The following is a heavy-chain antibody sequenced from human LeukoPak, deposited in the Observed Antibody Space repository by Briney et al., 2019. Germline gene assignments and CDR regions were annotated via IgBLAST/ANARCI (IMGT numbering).Heavy chain of an antibody. CDR1: GFTFSTAW. D-gene: IGHD6-13*01. V-gene: IGHV3-15*01. CDR3: TTGFSWYEYFQH. J-gene: IGHJ1*01. Sequence: RGSLRLSCAASGFTFSTAWMCWVRQAPGKGLEWVGRIKSKIDGGTTEYAAPVKGGFTISRDDSKNTVYLQMNSPKTEDTAVYYCTTGFSWYEYFQHWGQGTLVTVSS. CDR2: IKSKIDGGTT.